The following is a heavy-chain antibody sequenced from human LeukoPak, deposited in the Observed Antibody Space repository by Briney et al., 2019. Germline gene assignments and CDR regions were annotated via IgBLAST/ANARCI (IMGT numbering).Heavy chain of an antibody. Sequence: SETLSLTCTVSGGSISSGSYYWSWIRQPAGKGLEWIARIYTSGSTNYNPSLKSRVTISVDTSKNQFSLKLSSVTAADTAVYYCARTSVGYSSSWYGQWEAFDIWGQGTMVTVSS. D-gene: IGHD6-13*01. V-gene: IGHV4-61*02. CDR3: ARTSVGYSSSWYGQWEAFDI. CDR2: IYTSGST. J-gene: IGHJ3*02. CDR1: GGSISSGSYY.